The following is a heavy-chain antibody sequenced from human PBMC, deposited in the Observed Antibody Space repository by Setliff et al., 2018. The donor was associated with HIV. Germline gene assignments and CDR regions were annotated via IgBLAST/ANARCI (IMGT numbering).Heavy chain of an antibody. D-gene: IGHD3-10*01. J-gene: IGHJ6*03. V-gene: IGHV1-18*01. CDR2: IGTYNGDT. CDR3: AREGKFRYYYYMDV. Sequence: ASVKVSCKASGYTFTSSGITWVRQAPGQGLEWMGWIGTYNGDTNYAQKFQGRVTITRDTSASTAYMELSSLRSEDTAVYYCAREGKFRYYYYMDVWGKGTTVTVSS. CDR1: GYTFTSSG.